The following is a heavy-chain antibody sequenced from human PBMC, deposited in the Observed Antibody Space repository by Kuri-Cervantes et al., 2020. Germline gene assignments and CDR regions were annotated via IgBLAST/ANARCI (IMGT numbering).Heavy chain of an antibody. D-gene: IGHD4-17*01. CDR3: ATRTPDYGDFVAFDI. CDR1: GDSINSYY. V-gene: IGHV4-4*07. Sequence: SETLSLTCTVFGDSINSYYWNWIRQSAGKGLEWIGRIYSSGSTKYNHALKSRVTISLDKSKNQFSLKLTSVTDSDTAVYYCATRTPDYGDFVAFDIWGQGTMVTVSS. J-gene: IGHJ3*02. CDR2: IYSSGST.